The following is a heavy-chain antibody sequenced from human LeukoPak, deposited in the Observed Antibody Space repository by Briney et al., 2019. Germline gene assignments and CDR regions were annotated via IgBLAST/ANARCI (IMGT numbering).Heavy chain of an antibody. V-gene: IGHV1-2*04. CDR2: INPNSGGT. Sequence: ASVKVSCKASGYTFTGYYMHWVRQAPGQGLEWMGWINPNSGGTNYAQKFQGWVTMTRNTSISTAYMELSRLRSDDTAVYYCARALRGGRTGYFDPWGQGTLVTVSS. J-gene: IGHJ5*02. CDR3: ARALRGGRTGYFDP. CDR1: GYTFTGYY. D-gene: IGHD3/OR15-3a*01.